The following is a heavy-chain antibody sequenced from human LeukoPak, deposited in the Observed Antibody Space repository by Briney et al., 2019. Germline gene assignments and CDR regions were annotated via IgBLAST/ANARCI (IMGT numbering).Heavy chain of an antibody. CDR2: ISYDGSNK. CDR1: GFTFSSYA. Sequence: PGRSLRLSCAASGFTFSSYAMHWVRQAPGKGLEWVAVISYDGSNKYYADSVKGRFTIPRDNSKNTLYLQMNSLRAEDTAVYYCARDIRHYFDYWGQGTLVTVSS. J-gene: IGHJ4*02. V-gene: IGHV3-30*04. CDR3: ARDIRHYFDY.